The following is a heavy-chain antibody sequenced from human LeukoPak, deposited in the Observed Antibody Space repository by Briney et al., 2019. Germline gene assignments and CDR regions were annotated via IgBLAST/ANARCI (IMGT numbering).Heavy chain of an antibody. CDR1: GFTVSSNY. CDR2: IYSGGST. J-gene: IGHJ3*02. CDR3: AKEMATMNAFDI. Sequence: GGSLRLSCAASGFTVSSNYMSWVRQAPGKGLEWVSVIYSGGSTDYKDSVKDRFIISRDNSKNTLYLQMNGLRAEDTAVYYCAKEMATMNAFDIWGQGTMVTVSS. V-gene: IGHV3-66*01. D-gene: IGHD5-24*01.